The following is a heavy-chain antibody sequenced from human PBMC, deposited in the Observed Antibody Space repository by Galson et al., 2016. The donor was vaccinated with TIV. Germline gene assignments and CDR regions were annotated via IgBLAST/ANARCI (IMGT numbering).Heavy chain of an antibody. CDR1: GGSLSGYY. D-gene: IGHD1-1*01. V-gene: IGHV4-34*01. CDR3: ARYSNDEGDAYGFAY. CDR2: INHRGIT. J-gene: IGHJ4*02. Sequence: TLSLTCAVYGGSLSGYYWSWIRQSPGTGLEWIGEINHRGITNYNPSLKSRVAISVDTSKNQFSLKVRSVTAADTAVYYCARYSNDEGDAYGFAYWGQGTLVTVSS.